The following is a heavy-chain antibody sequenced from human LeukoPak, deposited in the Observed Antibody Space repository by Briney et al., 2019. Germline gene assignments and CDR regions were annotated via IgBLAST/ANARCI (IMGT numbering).Heavy chain of an antibody. CDR1: GYTFTSYG. J-gene: IGHJ3*02. D-gene: IGHD3-10*01. Sequence: ASVKVSCKASGYTFTSYGISWVRQAPGQGLEWMAWISVHNGNTKYAQKLQGRVTMTTDTSTSTAYMELRSLGSDDTAVYFCARDMPGGLYYYGSASYDAFDIWGQGTMVTVSS. CDR2: ISVHNGNT. CDR3: ARDMPGGLYYYGSASYDAFDI. V-gene: IGHV1-18*01.